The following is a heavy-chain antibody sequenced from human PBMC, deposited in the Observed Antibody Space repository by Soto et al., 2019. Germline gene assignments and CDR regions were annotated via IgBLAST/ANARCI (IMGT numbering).Heavy chain of an antibody. D-gene: IGHD1-26*01. CDR3: AKDSVGHWPTWLFDY. CDR1: GLTFSRSA. CDR2: ITGSGGST. J-gene: IGHJ4*02. Sequence: GGSLRLSCVASGLTFSRSAMSWVRQAPGKGLEWISGITGSGGSTYYADSVKGRFTISRDNSKNTLYLQMNSLRAEDTAEYYCAKDSVGHWPTWLFDYWGQGTLVTVSS. V-gene: IGHV3-23*01.